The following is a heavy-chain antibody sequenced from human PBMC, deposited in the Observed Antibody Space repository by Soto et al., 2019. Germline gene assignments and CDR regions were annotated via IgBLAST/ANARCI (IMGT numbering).Heavy chain of an antibody. J-gene: IGHJ5*02. CDR3: ARDEYYDSNNWFEH. Sequence: SETLSLTCTVSGGSIRNYYWSWIRQPAGKGLEWIGRVYSTGTTNYNPSLRSRVAMSVDTSRNQFSLRLDSVTAADTATYFCARDEYYDSNNWFEHWGLGTLVTVSS. D-gene: IGHD3-22*01. CDR1: GGSIRNYY. CDR2: VYSTGTT. V-gene: IGHV4-4*07.